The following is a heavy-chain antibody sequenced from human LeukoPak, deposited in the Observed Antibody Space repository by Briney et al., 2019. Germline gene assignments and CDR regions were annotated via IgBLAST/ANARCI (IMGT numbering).Heavy chain of an antibody. J-gene: IGHJ5*02. CDR3: ARDHDSFAAADPNWFDP. CDR1: GYTFTSFH. D-gene: IGHD6-13*01. Sequence: GASVKVSCKASGYTFTSFHMHWVRQAPGQGLEWMGIIDPSGGSTSYAHNFKGRLTMTSDTSTSTVYMDLSSLRSDDTAVYYCARDHDSFAAADPNWFDPWGQGTLVTVFS. CDR2: IDPSGGST. V-gene: IGHV1-46*01.